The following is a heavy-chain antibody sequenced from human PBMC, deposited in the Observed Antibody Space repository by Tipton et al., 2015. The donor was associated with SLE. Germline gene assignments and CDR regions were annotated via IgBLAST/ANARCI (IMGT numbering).Heavy chain of an antibody. CDR1: GFTVSSHY. J-gene: IGHJ4*01. CDR3: ARVFLKATSAWGY. D-gene: IGHD1-26*01. CDR2: SSSNGRTI. V-gene: IGHV3-11*04. Sequence: SLRLSCAASGFTVSSHYMSWIRQAPGKGLEWLAYSSSNGRTIYYADSVKGRFTLTKDNAKNSLFLQMDSLRAEDTAVYYCARVFLKATSAWGYWGHGTLVTVSS.